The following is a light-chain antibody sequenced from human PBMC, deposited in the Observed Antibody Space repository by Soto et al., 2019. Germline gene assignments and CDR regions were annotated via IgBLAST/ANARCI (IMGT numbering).Light chain of an antibody. Sequence: EVVLTQSPGTLSLSPGESATLSCRASQSVTNNYFAWYQQKPGQAPRLLIFGSSDRATGIPDRFSGSGSGTDFTLTISSLEPEDVELSYYHQYGSSPPYTFGQGTKLEIK. J-gene: IGKJ2*01. CDR3: HQYGSSPPYT. V-gene: IGKV3-20*01. CDR1: QSVTNNY. CDR2: GSS.